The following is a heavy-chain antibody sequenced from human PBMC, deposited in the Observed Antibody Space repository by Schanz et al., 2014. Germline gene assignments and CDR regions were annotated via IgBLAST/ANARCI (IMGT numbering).Heavy chain of an antibody. CDR2: ISSRSSHI. V-gene: IGHV3-23*01. CDR1: GFTFTNYA. J-gene: IGHJ3*01. Sequence: DVQLLESGGGLVQPGGSLRLSCAASGFTFTNYAMSWVRQAPGKGLEWVSSISSRSSHIYYADSVKGRFTVSRDNAKNTLYLQMNSLRAEDTAVYYCTTDNGHFAFDFWGQGTMVTVSS. D-gene: IGHD2-8*01. CDR3: TTDNGHFAFDF.